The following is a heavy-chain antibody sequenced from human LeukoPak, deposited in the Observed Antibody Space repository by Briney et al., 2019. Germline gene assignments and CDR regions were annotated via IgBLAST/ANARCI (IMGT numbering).Heavy chain of an antibody. J-gene: IGHJ5*02. Sequence: SETLSLTCTVSGGAISSYYWSWIRQPPGKGLEWIGYIDYSGSTNYNPSLKSRFTISVDTSKNQFSLKLSSVTAADTAVYYCAREGYYYDSSGYSNWFDPWGQGTLVTVSS. CDR3: AREGYYYDSSGYSNWFDP. D-gene: IGHD3-22*01. CDR2: IDYSGST. CDR1: GGAISSYY. V-gene: IGHV4-59*01.